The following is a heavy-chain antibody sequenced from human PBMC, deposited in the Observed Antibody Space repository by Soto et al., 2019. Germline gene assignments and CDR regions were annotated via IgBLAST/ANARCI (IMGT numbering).Heavy chain of an antibody. V-gene: IGHV2-5*01. Sequence: QITLNESGPTVVRPTETLTLTCRFSGFSLTTSGVGVGWVRQSPGKAPEWLALIYWNDDKRYSESLKSRLTITKETSKNQVVLTVANLDPTDTGTYYCAHRVLRTVFGLVTTTAIYFDFWGQGTPVAVSS. CDR2: IYWNDDK. D-gene: IGHD3-3*01. J-gene: IGHJ4*02. CDR3: AHRVLRTVFGLVTTTAIYFDF. CDR1: GFSLTTSGVG.